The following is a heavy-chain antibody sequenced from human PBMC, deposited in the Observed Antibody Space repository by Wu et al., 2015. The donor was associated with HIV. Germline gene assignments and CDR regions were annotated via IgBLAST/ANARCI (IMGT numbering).Heavy chain of an antibody. CDR1: GGTFSSYA. CDR3: ARGGFSYGDYYYYGMDV. D-gene: IGHD4-17*01. Sequence: QVQLVQSGAEVKKPGSSVKVSCKASGGTFSSYAISWVRQAPGQGLEWMGGIIPIFGTANYAQKFQGRVTITTDESTSTAYMELSSLRSEDTAVYYCARGGFSYGDYYYYGMDVVGPRDHGHRLL. CDR2: IIPIFGTA. J-gene: IGHJ6*02. V-gene: IGHV1-69*05.